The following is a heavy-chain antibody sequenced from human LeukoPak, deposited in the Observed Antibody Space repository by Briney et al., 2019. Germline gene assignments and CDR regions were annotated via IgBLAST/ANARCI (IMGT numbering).Heavy chain of an antibody. CDR3: ARGRFSGPDDY. J-gene: IGHJ4*02. V-gene: IGHV3-53*01. CDR1: EFSVSSNY. D-gene: IGHD6-19*01. CDR2: IYSGGAT. Sequence: PGGSLRLSCAVSEFSVSSNYMNWVRQAPGKGLEWVSVIYSGGATYYADSVRGRFTTSRDNSKNMVSLQMTSLGAEDTAVYYCARGRFSGPDDYWGQGTLVTVSS.